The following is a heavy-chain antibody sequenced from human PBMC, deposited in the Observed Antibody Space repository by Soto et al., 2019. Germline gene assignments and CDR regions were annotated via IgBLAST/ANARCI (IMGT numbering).Heavy chain of an antibody. J-gene: IGHJ6*02. CDR3: ARDLNEYSSSWSRYYYYGMDV. CDR2: ISSSSSYI. D-gene: IGHD6-13*01. Sequence: PVGSLRLSCAASGFTFSSYSMNWVRQAPGKGLEWVSSISSSSSYIYYADSVKGRFTISRDNAKNSLYLQMNSLRAEDTAVYYCARDLNEYSSSWSRYYYYGMDVWGQGTTVTVSS. CDR1: GFTFSSYS. V-gene: IGHV3-21*01.